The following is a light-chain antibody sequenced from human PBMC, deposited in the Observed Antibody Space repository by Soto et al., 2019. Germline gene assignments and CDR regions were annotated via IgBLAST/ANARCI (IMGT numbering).Light chain of an antibody. V-gene: IGKV1-39*01. CDR2: TAS. Sequence: DIQMTQSASSLSTSVGDRVTITCRDSQSISTYLNWYQQKPGKAPKLLIYTASSLQSGVPSRFTGSGSGTDFTLTISSLQPEDFATYYCQQSYFTPPTFGQGTRVEIK. J-gene: IGKJ1*01. CDR1: QSISTY. CDR3: QQSYFTPPT.